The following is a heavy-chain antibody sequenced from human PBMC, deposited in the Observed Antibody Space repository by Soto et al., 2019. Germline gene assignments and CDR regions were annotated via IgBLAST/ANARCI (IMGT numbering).Heavy chain of an antibody. Sequence: QVQLVQSGAEVKKPGASVKVSCKASGYTFTNYGISWVRQAPGQGLEWMGWVTGYDGNANYVQRFQGRVTMTTDTSTNTAYMDLRRLSSDDTAVYYCARTTHEEPTFDYWGQGPLVTVSS. D-gene: IGHD1-26*01. CDR2: VTGYDGNA. J-gene: IGHJ4*02. V-gene: IGHV1-18*01. CDR3: ARTTHEEPTFDY. CDR1: GYTFTNYG.